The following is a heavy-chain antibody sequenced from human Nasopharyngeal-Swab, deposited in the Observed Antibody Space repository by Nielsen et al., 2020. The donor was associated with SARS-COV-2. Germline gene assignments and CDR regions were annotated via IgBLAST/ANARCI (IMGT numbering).Heavy chain of an antibody. J-gene: IGHJ4*02. CDR3: GGGMVRSLGNLY. CDR1: GFTVSSNY. CDR2: IYTGGTT. V-gene: IGHV3-53*01. D-gene: IGHD3-10*01. Sequence: GASLKISCAASGFTVSSNYMSWVRQAPGKGLEWVSVIYTGGTTYYADSVKGRFTISRDNSKNTLYLQMNSLRAEDTVVYYCGGGMVRSLGNLYWGQGTLVTVSS.